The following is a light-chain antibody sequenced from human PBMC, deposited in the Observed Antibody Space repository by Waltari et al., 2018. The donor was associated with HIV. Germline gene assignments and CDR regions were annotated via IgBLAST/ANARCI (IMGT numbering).Light chain of an antibody. Sequence: ETVMTQSPGTLSASPGETVTLSCTASQSIDDKLAWYQQKPGQSPRLLIYAASTGATGIPARFSGSGSGTDFTLTISSLEPEDFAVYYCQQRSNWRRSGLTFGGGTKVEIK. CDR3: QQRSNWRRSGLT. CDR2: AAS. J-gene: IGKJ4*01. V-gene: IGKV3-11*01. CDR1: QSIDDK.